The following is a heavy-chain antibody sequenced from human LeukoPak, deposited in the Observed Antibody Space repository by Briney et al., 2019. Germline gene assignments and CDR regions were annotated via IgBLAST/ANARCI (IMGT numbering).Heavy chain of an antibody. CDR3: ARARASPKYYFDY. Sequence: GGSLRLSCAASGFTFSSYSMNWVRQAPGKGLEWVSSISSSSSYIYYADSVKGRFTISRDNAKNSLYLQMNSLRAEDTAVYYCARARASPKYYFDYWGQGTLVTVSS. V-gene: IGHV3-21*01. CDR1: GFTFSSYS. J-gene: IGHJ4*01. CDR2: ISSSSSYI.